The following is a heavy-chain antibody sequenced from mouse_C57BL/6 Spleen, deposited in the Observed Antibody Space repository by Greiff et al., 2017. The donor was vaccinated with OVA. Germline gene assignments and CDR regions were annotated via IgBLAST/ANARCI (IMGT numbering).Heavy chain of an antibody. D-gene: IGHD2-4*01. CDR2: ISDGGSYT. V-gene: IGHV5-4*01. J-gene: IGHJ3*01. CDR3: ARVYDYAWFAY. CDR1: GFTFSSYA. Sequence: EVQLVESGGGLVKPGGSLKLSCAASGFTFSSYAMSWVRQTPEKRLEWVATISDGGSYTYYPDNVKGRVTISRDNAKNHLYLQLSHLKSEDTAMYYCARVYDYAWFAYWGQGTLVTVSA.